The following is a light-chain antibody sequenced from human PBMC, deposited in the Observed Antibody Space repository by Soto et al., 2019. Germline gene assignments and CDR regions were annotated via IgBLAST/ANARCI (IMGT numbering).Light chain of an antibody. CDR3: SSYASSSTVI. CDR1: NSDVGAYNY. Sequence: QSALTQPASVSGSPGQSITISCTGTNSDVGAYNYVSWYQQHPVKAPKLMIYDVSSRPSGISNRFSGSKSGNTASLTISGVQAEDEADYYCSSYASSSTVIFGGGTKVTVL. J-gene: IGLJ2*01. CDR2: DVS. V-gene: IGLV2-14*01.